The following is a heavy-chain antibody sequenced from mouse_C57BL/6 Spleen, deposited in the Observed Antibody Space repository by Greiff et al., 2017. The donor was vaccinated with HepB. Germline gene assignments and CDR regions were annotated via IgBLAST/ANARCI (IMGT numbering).Heavy chain of an antibody. V-gene: IGHV6-3*01. CDR2: IRLKSDNYAT. J-gene: IGHJ2*01. D-gene: IGHD3-2*02. CDR3: TASSGYFDY. Sequence: EVKLVESGGGLVQPGGSMKLSCVASGFTFSNYWMNWVRQSPEKGLEWVAQIRLKSDNYATHYAESVKGRFTISRDDSKSSVYLQMNNLRAEDTGIYYCTASSGYFDYWGQGTTLTVSS. CDR1: GFTFSNYW.